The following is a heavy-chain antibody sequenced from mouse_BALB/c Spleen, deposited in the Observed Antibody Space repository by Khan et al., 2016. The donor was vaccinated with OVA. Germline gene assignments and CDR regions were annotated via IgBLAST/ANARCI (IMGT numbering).Heavy chain of an antibody. CDR2: ISTYYGDA. Sequence: QVQLKQSGAELVRPGVSVKISCKGSGYTFTDFTMHWVKQSHAKSLEWIGVISTYYGDATYNQKFKGKATMTVDKASSTAYMELARLPSEDSAIYYCTRGGGGNRFAYWGQGTLVTVSA. V-gene: IGHV1S137*01. CDR1: GYTFTDFT. J-gene: IGHJ3*01. CDR3: TRGGGGNRFAY.